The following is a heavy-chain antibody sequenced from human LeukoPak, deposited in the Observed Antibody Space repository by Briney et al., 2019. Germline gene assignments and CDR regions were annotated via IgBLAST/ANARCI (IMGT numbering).Heavy chain of an antibody. V-gene: IGHV1-2*02. Sequence: ASVKVSCKASGYTFTGYYMHWVRQAPGQGLEWMGWINPNSGGTKYAQKFQGRVTMTRDTSISTAYMELSSLTSDDTAVYYCARSEPGIVGATSFDYWGQGTLVTVSS. D-gene: IGHD1-26*01. CDR2: INPNSGGT. CDR3: ARSEPGIVGATSFDY. J-gene: IGHJ4*02. CDR1: GYTFTGYY.